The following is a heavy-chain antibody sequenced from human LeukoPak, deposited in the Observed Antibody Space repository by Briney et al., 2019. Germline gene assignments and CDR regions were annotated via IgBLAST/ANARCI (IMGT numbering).Heavy chain of an antibody. CDR1: GFTFSSFG. D-gene: IGHD6-19*01. Sequence: PGGSLRLSCAASGFTFSSFGMHWVRQAPGKGLEWVAIISYDGSNKYYADSVKGRFTISRDNSKNTLYLQMNSLRVEVTAVYYCGKEVGKSSGWFNYFDYRGQGTLVTVSS. J-gene: IGHJ4*02. CDR2: ISYDGSNK. V-gene: IGHV3-30*18. CDR3: GKEVGKSSGWFNYFDY.